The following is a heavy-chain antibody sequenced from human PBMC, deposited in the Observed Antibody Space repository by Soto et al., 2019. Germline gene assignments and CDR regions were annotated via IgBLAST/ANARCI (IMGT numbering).Heavy chain of an antibody. J-gene: IGHJ6*02. CDR3: ARVIEAYSNYGMDV. Sequence: GGSLRLSCAASGFPFSSYEMSWVRQAPGKGLEWVSYISSKGGTTDYADSVKGRFTISRDNSKNTLYLQMNSLRAEDTAVYYCARVIEAYSNYGMDVWGQGTTVTVSS. CDR1: GFPFSSYE. CDR2: ISSKGGTT. D-gene: IGHD3-16*02. V-gene: IGHV3-48*03.